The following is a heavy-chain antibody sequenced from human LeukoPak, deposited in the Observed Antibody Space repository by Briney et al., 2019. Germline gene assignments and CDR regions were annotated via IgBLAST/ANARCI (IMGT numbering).Heavy chain of an antibody. V-gene: IGHV3-30-3*01. CDR3: ARPIVVTVYGMDV. D-gene: IGHD5-12*01. CDR2: ISYDGSNK. J-gene: IGHJ6*02. Sequence: GGSLRLSCAASGFTFSNYAMHWVRQAPGKGLEWVAVISYDGSNKYYADSVKGRFTISRDNSKNTLYLQMNSLRAEDTAVYYCARPIVVTVYGMDVWGQGTTVTVSS. CDR1: GFTFSNYA.